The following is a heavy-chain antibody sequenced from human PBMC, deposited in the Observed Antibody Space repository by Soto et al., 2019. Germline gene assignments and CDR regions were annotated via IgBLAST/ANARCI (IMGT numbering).Heavy chain of an antibody. CDR3: ARDSPPADY. Sequence: SETLSLTCTVSGGSVSSSTYYWSWIRQPPGKGLEWIEYIYYSGSTNYNPSLKSRVTISLDTSKNQFSLKLSSVTAADTAVYYCARDSPPADYWGQGTLVTVSS. J-gene: IGHJ4*02. CDR1: GGSVSSSTYY. CDR2: IYYSGST. V-gene: IGHV4-61*01.